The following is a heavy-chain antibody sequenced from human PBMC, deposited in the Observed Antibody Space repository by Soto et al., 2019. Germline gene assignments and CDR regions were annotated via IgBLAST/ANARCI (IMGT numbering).Heavy chain of an antibody. Sequence: GESLKISCKGSGYSFTIYCIGLVRQIPGKGLEWMGRIDPSDSYTNYSPSFQGQVTISADKSISTAYLQWSSLKASDTAMYYCARKVTQLSYYYYGMDVWGQGTTVTVSS. CDR2: IDPSDSYT. V-gene: IGHV5-10-1*01. CDR3: ARKVTQLSYYYYGMDV. J-gene: IGHJ6*02. D-gene: IGHD2-21*02. CDR1: GYSFTIYC.